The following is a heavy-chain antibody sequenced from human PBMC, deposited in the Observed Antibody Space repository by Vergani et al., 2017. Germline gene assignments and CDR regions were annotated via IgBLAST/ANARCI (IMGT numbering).Heavy chain of an antibody. J-gene: IGHJ4*02. CDR1: GFTFSSYA. D-gene: IGHD6-13*01. CDR3: ARDLSESYSSSYFDY. Sequence: QVQLVESGGGVVQPGRSLRLSCAASGFTFSSYAMHWVRQAPGKGLEWVAVISYDGSNKYYADSVKGRFTISRDNSKNTLYLQMNSLRAEDTAVYYCARDLSESYSSSYFDYWGQGTLVTVSS. CDR2: ISYDGSNK. V-gene: IGHV3-30*04.